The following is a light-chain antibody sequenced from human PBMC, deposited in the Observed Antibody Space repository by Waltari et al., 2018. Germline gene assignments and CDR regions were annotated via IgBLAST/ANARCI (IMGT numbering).Light chain of an antibody. Sequence: DIVIARSPATLSVSPGERATLSCRAIQSVISHLAWYQQQPGQAPRLRIYGASTRATGIPARFRGSGSGTEFTHTISSLQSEDCAVYYCEKYDNWPRTFGQGTKVEIK. CDR3: EKYDNWPRT. V-gene: IGKV3-15*01. CDR1: QSVISH. J-gene: IGKJ1*01. CDR2: GAS.